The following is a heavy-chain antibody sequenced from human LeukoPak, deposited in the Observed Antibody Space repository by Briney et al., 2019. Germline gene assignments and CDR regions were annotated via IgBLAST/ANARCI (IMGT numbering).Heavy chain of an antibody. J-gene: IGHJ6*02. D-gene: IGHD1-26*01. CDR3: ARVKAGLGSLYYYYGMDV. V-gene: IGHV4-34*01. Sequence: SETLSLTRAFYVGSLRGYFWTWIRQPPGRGLEWVGEINHSGSTNYNPSLKSRVTITVNTSKNQFFLKLSSVTTADTAVYYCARVKAGLGSLYYYYGMDVWGQGTTVTVSS. CDR2: INHSGST. CDR1: VGSLRGYF.